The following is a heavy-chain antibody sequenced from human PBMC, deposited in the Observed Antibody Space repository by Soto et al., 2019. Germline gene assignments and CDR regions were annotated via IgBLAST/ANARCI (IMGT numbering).Heavy chain of an antibody. Sequence: GGPLRLSCAASGFTFSSYAMSWVRQAPGKGLEWVSAISGSGGSTYYADSVKGRFTISRDNSKNTLYLQMNSLRAEDTAVYYCAKLYSSSWYNWFDPWGQGTLVTVSS. CDR3: AKLYSSSWYNWFDP. V-gene: IGHV3-23*01. CDR1: GFTFSSYA. D-gene: IGHD6-13*01. J-gene: IGHJ5*02. CDR2: ISGSGGST.